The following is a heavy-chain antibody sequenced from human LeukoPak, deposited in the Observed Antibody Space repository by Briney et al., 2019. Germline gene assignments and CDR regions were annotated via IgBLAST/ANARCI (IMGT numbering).Heavy chain of an antibody. J-gene: IGHJ4*02. Sequence: SVKVSCKASGRTFSSYAISWVRQAPGQGLEWMGRIIPIFGTANYAQKFQGRVTITTDESTSTAYMELSSLRSEDTAVYYCAREEGYYSGSYHLDYWGQGTLVTVSS. CDR1: GRTFSSYA. V-gene: IGHV1-69*05. D-gene: IGHD1-26*01. CDR2: IIPIFGTA. CDR3: AREEGYYSGSYHLDY.